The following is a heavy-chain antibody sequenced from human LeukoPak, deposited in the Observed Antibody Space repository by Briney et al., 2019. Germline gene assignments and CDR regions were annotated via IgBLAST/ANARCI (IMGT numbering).Heavy chain of an antibody. CDR1: GFTFTTYW. D-gene: IGHD2-2*01. V-gene: IGHV3-7*01. J-gene: IGHJ6*02. Sequence: GGSLRLSCAASGFTFTTYWMSWVRQAPGKGLEWVANIKQDGREKYYLDSVKGRFTISRDNAKNSLYLQMNSLGVEDTAVYYCAKDRYCSSTSCFPYYYGMDVWGQGTTVTVSS. CDR2: IKQDGREK. CDR3: AKDRYCSSTSCFPYYYGMDV.